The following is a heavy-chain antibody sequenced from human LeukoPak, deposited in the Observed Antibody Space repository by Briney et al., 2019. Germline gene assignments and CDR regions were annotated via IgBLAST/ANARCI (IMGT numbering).Heavy chain of an antibody. J-gene: IGHJ3*02. CDR2: IIPIFGTA. CDR3: ASRYYYASSEDI. D-gene: IGHD3-22*01. CDR1: GGTFSSYA. V-gene: IGHV1-69*05. Sequence: SVKVSCKASGGTFSSYAISWVRQAPGQGLELMGRIIPIFGTANYAQKFQGRVTITTDESTSTAYMELSSLRSEDTAVYYCASRYYYASSEDIWGQGTMVTVSS.